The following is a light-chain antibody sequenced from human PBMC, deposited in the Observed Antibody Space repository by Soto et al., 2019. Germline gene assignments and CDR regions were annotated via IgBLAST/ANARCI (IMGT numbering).Light chain of an antibody. CDR2: GAS. CDR3: QQFAMTPLT. CDR1: HYITSTY. V-gene: IGKV3-20*01. J-gene: IGKJ3*01. Sequence: EIVLTQSPATLSLSPGERATVSCRASHYITSTYLAWYQQRPGQSPRLLIYGASTRATGVPDRFSGSGSGTEFTLTISRLEPEDIAMYHCQQFAMTPLTFGPGTKVEI.